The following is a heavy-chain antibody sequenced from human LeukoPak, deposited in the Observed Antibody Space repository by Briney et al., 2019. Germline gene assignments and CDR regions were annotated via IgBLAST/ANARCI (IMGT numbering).Heavy chain of an antibody. CDR3: AKDRNGGLFDY. CDR2: ISYDGSNK. Sequence: GRSLRLSCAASGFTFSSYGMHWVRQAPGKGLEWVAVISYDGSNKYYAVSVKGRFTISRDNSKNTLYLQMNSLRAEDTAVYYCAKDRNGGLFDYWGQGTLVTVSS. J-gene: IGHJ4*02. D-gene: IGHD4-23*01. CDR1: GFTFSSYG. V-gene: IGHV3-30*18.